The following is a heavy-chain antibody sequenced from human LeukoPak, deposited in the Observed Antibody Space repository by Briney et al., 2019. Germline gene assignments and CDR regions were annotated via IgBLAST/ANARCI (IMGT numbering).Heavy chain of an antibody. Sequence: GGSLRLSCAASGFTFSSYGMHWVRQAPGKGLGWVAVISYDGSNKYYADSVKGRFTISRDNSKDTLYLQMNSLRAEDTAVYYCAKEPYCSSTSCIGEYFQRWGQGTLVTVSS. D-gene: IGHD2-2*01. V-gene: IGHV3-30*18. CDR2: ISYDGSNK. CDR1: GFTFSSYG. J-gene: IGHJ1*01. CDR3: AKEPYCSSTSCIGEYFQR.